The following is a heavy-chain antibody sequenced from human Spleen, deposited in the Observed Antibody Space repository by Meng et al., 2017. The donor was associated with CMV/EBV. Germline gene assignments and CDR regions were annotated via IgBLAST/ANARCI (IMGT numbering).Heavy chain of an antibody. CDR3: ARVWCSSSNCFRYSDNWFDP. CDR2: VSWNSANI. V-gene: IGHV3-9*01. Sequence: GGSLRLSCAASGFIFDDYAMHWVRQAPGKGLEWVSGVSWNSANIGYADSVKGRFTISRDNAKNLLYLEMNSLRVEDTAIYYCARVWCSSSNCFRYSDNWFDPWGQGTLVTVSS. D-gene: IGHD2-2*01. J-gene: IGHJ5*02. CDR1: GFIFDDYA.